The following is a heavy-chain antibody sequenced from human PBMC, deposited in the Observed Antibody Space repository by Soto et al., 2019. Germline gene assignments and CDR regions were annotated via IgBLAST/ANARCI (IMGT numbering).Heavy chain of an antibody. D-gene: IGHD1-26*01. CDR1: ESTVRRDW. Sequence: GGSLRLSCAISESTVRRDWMNWFRQAPGKGLELVANKNQEGSEKYYVDSVKGRFTITRDNAKNTLYLQMNSLRVGDTAMYYCSGGVGDAFWGQGT. V-gene: IGHV3-7*04. CDR3: SGGVGDAF. J-gene: IGHJ4*02. CDR2: KNQEGSEK.